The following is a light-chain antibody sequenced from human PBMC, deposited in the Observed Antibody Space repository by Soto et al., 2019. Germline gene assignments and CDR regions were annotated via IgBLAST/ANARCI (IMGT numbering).Light chain of an antibody. CDR2: NVI. V-gene: IGLV2-11*02. Sequence: QSVLTQPPSVSAAPGQKVTISCSGSSSNIGNNYVSWYQQLPGTAPKLMIYNVIQRPSGVPDRFSASKSGNTASLTISGLQAEDEADYYCCSYAGSYTYVFGTGTKVTVL. CDR1: SSNIGNNY. CDR3: CSYAGSYTYV. J-gene: IGLJ1*01.